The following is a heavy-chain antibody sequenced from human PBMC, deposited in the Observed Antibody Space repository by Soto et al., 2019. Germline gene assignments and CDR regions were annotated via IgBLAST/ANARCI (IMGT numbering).Heavy chain of an antibody. D-gene: IGHD6-13*01. CDR1: GVSISPSSYY. CDR2: IYYSGST. CDR3: ARGYSSSWYVSYYYYYGMDV. J-gene: IGHJ6*02. Sequence: SETLSLTCTVSGVSISPSSYYWGWILLPPGKGLEWIGSIYYSGSTYYNPSLKSRVTISVDTSKNQFSLKLSSVTAADTAVYYCARGYSSSWYVSYYYYYGMDVWGQGTTVT. V-gene: IGHV4-39*01.